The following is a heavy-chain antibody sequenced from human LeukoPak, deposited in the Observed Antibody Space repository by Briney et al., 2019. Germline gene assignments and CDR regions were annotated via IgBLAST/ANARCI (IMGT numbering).Heavy chain of an antibody. CDR3: ASGRWTSSNNNWFDP. CDR1: GAPISTSDHY. V-gene: IGHV4-61*02. D-gene: IGHD2-15*01. J-gene: IGHJ5*02. Sequence: SETLSLTCTVSGAPISTSDHYWSWIRQPAGKGLEWIGRINTSGSTNYNPSLKSRVTISVDTSKNQFSLKLSSVTAADTAVYYCASGRWTSSNNNWFDPWGQGTLVTVSS. CDR2: INTSGST.